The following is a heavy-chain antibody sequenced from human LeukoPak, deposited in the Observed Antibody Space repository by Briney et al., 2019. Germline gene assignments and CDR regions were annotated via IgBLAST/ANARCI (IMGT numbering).Heavy chain of an antibody. D-gene: IGHD2-15*01. J-gene: IGHJ5*02. V-gene: IGHV1-69*05. CDR3: AREGRYCSGGSCYSAQYNWFDP. Sequence: GASVKVSCKASGGTFSSYAISWVRQAPGQGLEWMRGIIPIFGTANYAQKFQGRVTITTDESTSTAYMELSSLRSEDTAVYYCAREGRYCSGGSCYSAQYNWFDPWGQGTLVTVSS. CDR2: IIPIFGTA. CDR1: GGTFSSYA.